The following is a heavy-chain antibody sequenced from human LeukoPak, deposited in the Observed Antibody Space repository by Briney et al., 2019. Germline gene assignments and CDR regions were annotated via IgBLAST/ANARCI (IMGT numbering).Heavy chain of an antibody. CDR1: GFTFSSYA. J-gene: IGHJ4*02. Sequence: GGSLRLSCAASGFTFSSYAMSWVRQAPGKGLEWVSAISGSGGYTYYADSVKGRFTISRDNSKNTLYLQMSSLRAEDTAAYYCAKDVAFSIAVAGSYFDYWGQGTLVTVSS. CDR3: AKDVAFSIAVAGSYFDY. CDR2: ISGSGGYT. D-gene: IGHD6-19*01. V-gene: IGHV3-23*01.